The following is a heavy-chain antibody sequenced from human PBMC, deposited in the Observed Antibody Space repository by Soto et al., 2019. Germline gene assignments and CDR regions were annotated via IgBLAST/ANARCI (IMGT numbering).Heavy chain of an antibody. CDR1: GDSFNDYY. V-gene: IGHV1-2*02. Sequence: VQLVQSGAEVRKPGASVKVSCKSSGDSFNDYYIHWVRQAPGQGLEWMGWINPNGGVTKYAQKGKGGVTMTRDTSIRTVYMELSRLRSDDTDVYYCARESGGATATLDYYYFYMDVWGKGTTVTVSS. CDR3: ARESGGATATLDYYYFYMDV. J-gene: IGHJ6*03. D-gene: IGHD5-12*01. CDR2: INPNGGVT.